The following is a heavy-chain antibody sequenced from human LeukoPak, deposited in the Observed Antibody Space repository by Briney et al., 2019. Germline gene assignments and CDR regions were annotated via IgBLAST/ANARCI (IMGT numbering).Heavy chain of an antibody. D-gene: IGHD6-19*01. Sequence: GGSLRLSCEASGFTFSAYAMTWVRQAPGKGLEWVSSIGSDNKSHYSESVKGRFAISRDNAKNTLYLQMNSLRAEDTAVYYCAGSRGPNWFDPWGQGTLVTVSS. CDR1: GFTFSAYA. J-gene: IGHJ5*02. V-gene: IGHV3-69-1*01. CDR3: AGSRGPNWFDP. CDR2: IGSDNKS.